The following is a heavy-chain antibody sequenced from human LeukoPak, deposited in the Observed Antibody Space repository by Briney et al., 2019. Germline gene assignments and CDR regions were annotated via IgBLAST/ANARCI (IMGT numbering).Heavy chain of an antibody. CDR1: GGSISSYY. J-gene: IGHJ4*02. CDR2: ISYSGST. V-gene: IGHV4-59*12. D-gene: IGHD3-10*01. CDR3: ARNYYYGSGSYYSHFDY. Sequence: SETLSLTCTVSGGSISSYYWSWIRQPPGKGLEWIGYISYSGSTNYNPSLKSRVTMSVDTSKNQFSLKLSSVTAADTAVYYCARNYYYGSGSYYSHFDYWGQGTLVTVSS.